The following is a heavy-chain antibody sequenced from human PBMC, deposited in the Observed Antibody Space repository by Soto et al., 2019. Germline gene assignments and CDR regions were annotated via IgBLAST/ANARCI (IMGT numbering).Heavy chain of an antibody. CDR2: INTANGVA. D-gene: IGHD1-1*01. CDR3: ARGGGVGLDGSAAFDI. CDR1: GYTLTSHH. J-gene: IGHJ3*02. V-gene: IGHV1-46*01. Sequence: QVHLVQSGAEVKKPGASMKVSCTASGYTLTSHHVHWVRQAPGRRLEGMGLINTANGVAQYTARFQGRVIMTRDTSTSIVYMELRGLTSEDTAIFYCARGGGVGLDGSAAFDIWGQGTMVTVSS.